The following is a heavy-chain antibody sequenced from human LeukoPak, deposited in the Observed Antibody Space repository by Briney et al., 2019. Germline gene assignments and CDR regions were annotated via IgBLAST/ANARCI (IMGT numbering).Heavy chain of an antibody. D-gene: IGHD2-15*01. CDR2: ISGSGGST. CDR1: GFTFSSYA. Sequence: PGGSLRLSCAASGFTFSSYAMSWVRQAPGKGLEWVSAISGSGGSTYYADSVKGRFTISRDNAKNTLYLQMNSLRAEDTAVYYCARDLGGNSDYWGQGTLVTVSS. V-gene: IGHV3-23*01. J-gene: IGHJ4*02. CDR3: ARDLGGNSDY.